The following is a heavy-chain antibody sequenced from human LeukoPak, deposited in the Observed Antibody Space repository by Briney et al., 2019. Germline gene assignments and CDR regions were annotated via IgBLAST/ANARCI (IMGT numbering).Heavy chain of an antibody. J-gene: IGHJ4*02. CDR3: AGAKSYFDY. CDR1: GDSVSRNNAA. V-gene: IGHV6-1*01. Sequence: SQTLSLTCAISGDSVSRNNAAWNWLRLSPSRGLEWLGRTYYRSKWFNDYAASVKSRITINPDTSKNQFSLHLNSVTPDDTAVYYCAGAKSYFDYWGQGTLVTVSS. CDR2: TYYRSKWFN.